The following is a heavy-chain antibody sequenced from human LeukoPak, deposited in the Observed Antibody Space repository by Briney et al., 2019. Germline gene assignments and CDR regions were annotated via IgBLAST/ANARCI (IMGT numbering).Heavy chain of an antibody. Sequence: ASAKVSCKASGYTFTGYYIHWVRQAPAQGLEWMGWINPNTGGTNYAQKFQGRVTMTRDTSISTAYMELSRLRSDDTAVYYCARADYYGSGSYYIGNWFDPWGQGTLVTVSS. CDR2: INPNTGGT. J-gene: IGHJ5*02. CDR1: GYTFTGYY. V-gene: IGHV1-2*02. CDR3: ARADYYGSGSYYIGNWFDP. D-gene: IGHD3-10*01.